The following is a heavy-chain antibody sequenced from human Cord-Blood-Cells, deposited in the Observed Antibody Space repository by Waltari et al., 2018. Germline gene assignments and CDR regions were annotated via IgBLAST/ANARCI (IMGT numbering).Heavy chain of an antibody. D-gene: IGHD2-8*01. Sequence: KASGSTFTSYYMHWVRQPPGQGLEWMGIINPSGGSTSYAQKFLCQVTEGRRTSTETVELRLGLFRSLIESRCINAEYRGAFDIWGQGTMVTVSS. CDR3: AEYRGAFDI. CDR2: INPSGGST. J-gene: IGHJ3*02. CDR1: GSTFTSYY. V-gene: IGHV1-46*01.